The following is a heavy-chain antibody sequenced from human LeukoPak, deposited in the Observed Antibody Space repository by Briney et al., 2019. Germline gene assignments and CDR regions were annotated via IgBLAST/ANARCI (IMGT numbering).Heavy chain of an antibody. Sequence: GGSLRLSCAASGFTFSSYAMSWVRQAPGKGLEWVSAISGSGGSTYYADSVKGRFTISRDNSKNTLYLQMNSLRAEDTAVYYCAKGPYGDRRSILGGYWGQGTLVTVSS. CDR1: GFTFSSYA. D-gene: IGHD4-17*01. J-gene: IGHJ4*02. CDR2: ISGSGGST. CDR3: AKGPYGDRRSILGGY. V-gene: IGHV3-23*01.